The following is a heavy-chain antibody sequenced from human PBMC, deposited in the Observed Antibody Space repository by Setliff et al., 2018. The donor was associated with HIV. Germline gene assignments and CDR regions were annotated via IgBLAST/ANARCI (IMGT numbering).Heavy chain of an antibody. CDR2: IIPIFGTA. CDR1: GGNFSSYA. J-gene: IGHJ6*02. Sequence: SVKVSCKASGGNFSSYAISWVRQAPGQGLEWMGGIIPIFGTANYAQKFQGRVTITADESTSTAYMELSSLRSEDPAVYYCARDGCSSTSCYGVYYYYGMDVWGQGTTVTVSS. D-gene: IGHD2-2*01. CDR3: ARDGCSSTSCYGVYYYYGMDV. V-gene: IGHV1-69*13.